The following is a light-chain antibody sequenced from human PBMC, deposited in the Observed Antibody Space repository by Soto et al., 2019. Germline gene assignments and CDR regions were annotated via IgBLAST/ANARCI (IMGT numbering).Light chain of an antibody. V-gene: IGLV1-40*01. CDR3: QSYDNCLSGHVV. Sequence: QSVLTQPPSVSGAPGQRVTISCTGSSSNIGALYDVNWYQQLPGTAPKLLIYDNNNRPSGVPDRFSGSKSGTSASLAITGLQAEDEADYYCQSYDNCLSGHVVFGGGTKVTVL. J-gene: IGLJ2*01. CDR1: SSNIGALYD. CDR2: DNN.